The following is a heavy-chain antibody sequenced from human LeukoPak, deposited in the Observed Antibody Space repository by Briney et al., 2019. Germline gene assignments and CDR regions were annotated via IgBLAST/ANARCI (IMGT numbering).Heavy chain of an antibody. CDR3: ARGRGLLGPLDY. J-gene: IGHJ4*02. CDR2: ISSSSSHI. D-gene: IGHD1-26*01. Sequence: PGGSLRLSCAASGFTFSSYSMNWVRQAPGKGLEWVSSISSSSSHIYYADSVKGRFTISRDNAKSSLYLQMNSLRAEDTAVYYCARGRGLLGPLDYWGQGTLVTVSS. V-gene: IGHV3-21*01. CDR1: GFTFSSYS.